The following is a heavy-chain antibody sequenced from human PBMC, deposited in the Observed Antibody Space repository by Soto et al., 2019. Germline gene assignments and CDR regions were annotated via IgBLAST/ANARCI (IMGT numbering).Heavy chain of an antibody. CDR1: GFTFSSYW. J-gene: IGHJ3*02. CDR3: ALTPSERSGPDAIDI. D-gene: IGHD6-19*01. V-gene: IGHV3-7*05. CDR2: IKQDGSQK. Sequence: GGSLRLSCAASGFTFSSYWMSWVRQAPGKGLEWVANIKQDGSQKWYVDSVKGRFTISRDNAKNSLYLQMNSLRAEDTAVYYCALTPSERSGPDAIDIWGQATMVTVSS.